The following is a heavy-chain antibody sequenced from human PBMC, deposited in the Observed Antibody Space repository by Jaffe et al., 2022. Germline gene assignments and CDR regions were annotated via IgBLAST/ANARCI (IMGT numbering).Heavy chain of an antibody. CDR2: ISWNSGSI. D-gene: IGHD4-17*01. V-gene: IGHV3-9*01. J-gene: IGHJ3*02. Sequence: EVQLVESGGGLVQPGRSLRLSCAASGFTFDDYAMHWVRQAPGKGLEWVSGISWNSGSIGYADSVKGRFTISRDNAKNSLYLQMNSLRAEDTALYYCAKSSPSGLRALLGAFDIWGQGTMVTVSS. CDR1: GFTFDDYA. CDR3: AKSSPSGLRALLGAFDI.